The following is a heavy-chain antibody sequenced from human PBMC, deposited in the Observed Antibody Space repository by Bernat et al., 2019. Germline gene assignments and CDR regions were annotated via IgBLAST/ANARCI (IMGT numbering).Heavy chain of an antibody. V-gene: IGHV4-59*01. J-gene: IGHJ4*02. CDR3: ARLSRYGSGTYYADY. CDR2: IYYSGSA. D-gene: IGHD3-10*01. Sequence: QVQLQESGPGLAKPSETLSLTCSVSGGSISSYYWSWIRQSPGRGLEWIGYIYYSGSANYNPSLKSRVTISVDTSKNQFSLKLSSVTTADMAVYYCARLSRYGSGTYYADYWGQGTLVTVSS. CDR1: GGSISSYY.